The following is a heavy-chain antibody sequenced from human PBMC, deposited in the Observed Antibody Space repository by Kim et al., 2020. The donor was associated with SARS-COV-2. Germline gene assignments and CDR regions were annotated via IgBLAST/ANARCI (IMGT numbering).Heavy chain of an antibody. D-gene: IGHD4-17*01. J-gene: IGHJ5*02. V-gene: IGHV4-59*08. CDR2: IYYSGST. CDR1: GGSISSYY. CDR3: ARRLYSYYGDYGDGSDNWFDP. Sequence: SETLSLTCTVSGGSISSYYWSWIRQPPGKGLEWIGYIYYSGSTNYNPSLKSRVTISVDTSKNQFSLKLSSVTAADTAVYYCARRLYSYYGDYGDGSDNWFDPWGQGTLVTVSS.